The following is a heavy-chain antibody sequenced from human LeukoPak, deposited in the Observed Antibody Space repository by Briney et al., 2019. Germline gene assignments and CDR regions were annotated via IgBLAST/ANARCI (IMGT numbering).Heavy chain of an antibody. CDR1: GGSISSYY. J-gene: IGHJ4*02. D-gene: IGHD6-6*01. CDR2: IYYSGST. V-gene: IGHV4-59*01. CDR3: ARSPSIAARPVSRFDY. Sequence: NPSETLSLTCTVSGGSISSYYWSWIRQPPGKGLEWIGYIYYSGSTNYNPSLKSRVTISVDTSKNQFSLKLSSVTAADTAVYYCARSPSIAARPVSRFDYWGQGTLVTVSP.